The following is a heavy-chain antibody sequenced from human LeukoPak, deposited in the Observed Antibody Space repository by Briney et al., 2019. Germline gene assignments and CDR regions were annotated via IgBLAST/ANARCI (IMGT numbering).Heavy chain of an antibody. J-gene: IGHJ4*02. CDR3: ARGFGELSREQFDY. D-gene: IGHD3-10*01. CDR2: IRGSGDDT. CDR1: GFTFSNYA. V-gene: IGHV3-23*01. Sequence: GGSLRLSCAASGFTFSNYAISWVRQAPGEGLEWVSAIRGSGDDTYYADSVKGRFTISRDNSKNTLYLQMNSLRAEDTAVYYCARGFGELSREQFDYWGQGTLVTVSS.